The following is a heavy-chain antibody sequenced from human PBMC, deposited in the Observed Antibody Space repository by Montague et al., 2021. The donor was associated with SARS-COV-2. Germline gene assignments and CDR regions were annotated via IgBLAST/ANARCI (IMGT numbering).Heavy chain of an antibody. Sequence: SETLSLTCTVSGGSIGSSSYYWGWIRQPPGKGLEWIGSIYYNGSTYYNPSLKSRVTISVDTSKNQFSLKLSSVTAADTAVYYCARVGRQQLVRLSGMDVWGQGTTVTVSS. CDR1: GGSIGSSSYY. J-gene: IGHJ6*02. CDR2: IYYNGST. CDR3: ARVGRQQLVRLSGMDV. D-gene: IGHD6-13*01. V-gene: IGHV4-39*07.